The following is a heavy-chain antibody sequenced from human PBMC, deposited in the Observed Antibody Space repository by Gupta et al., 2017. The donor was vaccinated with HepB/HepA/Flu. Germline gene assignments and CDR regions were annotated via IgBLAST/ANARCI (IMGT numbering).Heavy chain of an antibody. J-gene: IGHJ6*03. CDR2: ISSSSSTI. Sequence: EVQLVESGGGLVQPGGSLRLSCAASGFTFSSYSMNWVRQAPGKGLEWVSYISSSSSTIYYADSVKGRFTISRDNAKNSLYLQMNSLRDEDTAVYYCARDLDGTVTTKGGYYYMDVWGKGTTVTVSS. CDR1: GFTFSSYS. CDR3: ARDLDGTVTTKGGYYYMDV. V-gene: IGHV3-48*02. D-gene: IGHD4-11*01.